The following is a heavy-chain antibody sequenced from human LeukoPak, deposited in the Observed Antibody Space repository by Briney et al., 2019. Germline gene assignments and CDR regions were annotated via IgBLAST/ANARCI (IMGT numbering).Heavy chain of an antibody. D-gene: IGHD5-12*01. Sequence: GGSLRLSCAASGFTFSSYAMSWVRQAPGKGLEWVSAISGSGGSTYYADSVRGRFTISRDNSKNTLYPQMNSLRAEDTAVYYCAKDQIRGYSGYDPLDAFDIWGQGTMVTVSS. V-gene: IGHV3-23*01. CDR3: AKDQIRGYSGYDPLDAFDI. CDR1: GFTFSSYA. CDR2: ISGSGGST. J-gene: IGHJ3*02.